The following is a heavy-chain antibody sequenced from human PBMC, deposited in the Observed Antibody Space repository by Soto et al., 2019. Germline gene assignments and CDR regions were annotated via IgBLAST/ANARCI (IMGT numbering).Heavy chain of an antibody. J-gene: IGHJ4*02. CDR1: GFTYSSYA. CDR3: AKVGHSKPFDY. V-gene: IGHV3-23*01. D-gene: IGHD2-15*01. CDR2: ISGSGGST. Sequence: EVQLLESGGGLGQPGGSLRLSCAASGFTYSSYAMSWVRQAPGTGLEWVSAISGSGGSTYYADSVRGRFTISRDNSKNTLYLQMNSPRAEDTAVYYCAKVGHSKPFDYWGQGTLVTVSS.